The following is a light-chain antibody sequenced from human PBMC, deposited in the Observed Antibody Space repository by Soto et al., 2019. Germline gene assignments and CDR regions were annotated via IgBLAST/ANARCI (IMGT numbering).Light chain of an antibody. J-gene: IGLJ2*01. CDR2: EVT. Sequence: QSVLTQPASVSGSPGQSITISCTGTSSDVGGYNYVSWYRLHPGKAPKLMIYEVTNRPSGVSSRFSGSKSGNTASLTISGLQAEDEADYYCSSYTNNNHVLFGGGTKVTVL. V-gene: IGLV2-14*01. CDR1: SSDVGGYNY. CDR3: SSYTNNNHVL.